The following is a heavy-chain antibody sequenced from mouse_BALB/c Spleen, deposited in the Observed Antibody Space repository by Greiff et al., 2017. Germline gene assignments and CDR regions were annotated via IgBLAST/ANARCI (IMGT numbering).Heavy chain of an antibody. Sequence: DLVKPGASVKLSCKASGYTFTSYWINWIKQRPGQGLEWIGRIAPGSGSTYYNEMFKGKATLTVDTSSSTAYIQLSSLSSEDSAVYFCARGYGSSYYFDYWGQGTTLTVSS. J-gene: IGHJ2*01. V-gene: IGHV1S41*01. CDR3: ARGYGSSYYFDY. D-gene: IGHD1-1*01. CDR1: GYTFTSYW. CDR2: IAPGSGST.